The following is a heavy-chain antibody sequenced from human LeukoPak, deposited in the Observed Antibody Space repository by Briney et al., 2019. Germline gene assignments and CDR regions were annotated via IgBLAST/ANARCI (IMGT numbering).Heavy chain of an antibody. CDR2: IIPIFGTA. D-gene: IGHD5-18*01. CDR3: ARSRGYSYGVDY. Sequence: GASVKVSCKASGGTFSSYAISWVRQAPGQGLEWMGGIIPIFGTANYAQKFRGRVTITADESTSTAYMELSSLRSEDTAVYYCARSRGYSYGVDYWGQGTLVTVSS. CDR1: GGTFSSYA. V-gene: IGHV1-69*13. J-gene: IGHJ4*02.